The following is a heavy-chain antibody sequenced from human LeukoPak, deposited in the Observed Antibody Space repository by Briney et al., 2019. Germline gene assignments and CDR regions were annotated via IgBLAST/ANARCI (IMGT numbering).Heavy chain of an antibody. CDR2: VYHRGTT. J-gene: IGHJ4*02. CDR1: GDSISSSDW. V-gene: IGHV4-4*02. D-gene: IGHD3-22*01. CDR3: ARRSYYDSTGYFHD. Sequence: SGTLSLTCAVTGDSISSSDWWSWVRQPPGKGLEWIGEVYHRGTTNYNPSLKSRVTISLDKSKNQFSLKLTSVTAADTAVYYCARRSYYDSTGYFHDWGQGTLVIVSS.